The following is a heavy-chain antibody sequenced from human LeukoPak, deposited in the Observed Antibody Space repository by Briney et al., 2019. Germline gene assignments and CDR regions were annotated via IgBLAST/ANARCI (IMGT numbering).Heavy chain of an antibody. D-gene: IGHD3-10*01. V-gene: IGHV3-53*04. Sequence: GGSPRLSCAASGFTVSSNYMSWVRQAPGKGLEWVSLIYAGGSTYYADAVKGRFTISRHNSKNTPHLQMNSLRVEDTAVYYCATAGSSELLWDYAMDVWGQGTTVTVSS. J-gene: IGHJ6*02. CDR3: ATAGSSELLWDYAMDV. CDR2: IYAGGST. CDR1: GFTVSSNY.